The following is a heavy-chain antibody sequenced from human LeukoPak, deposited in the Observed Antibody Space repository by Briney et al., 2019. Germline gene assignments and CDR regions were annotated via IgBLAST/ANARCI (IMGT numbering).Heavy chain of an antibody. J-gene: IGHJ6*03. CDR2: ISHDGTND. Sequence: PGGSQTLSCAASGSTFRNHAIHWVRQAPGKGLEWVTVISHDGTNDYYRDSVKGRFTISRDNSKNTVLLQMNSLSPDDTAVYYCVGSPTCYYMDVWGKGTMVTVSS. CDR3: VGSPTCYYMDV. D-gene: IGHD3-10*01. CDR1: GSTFRNHA. V-gene: IGHV3-30*04.